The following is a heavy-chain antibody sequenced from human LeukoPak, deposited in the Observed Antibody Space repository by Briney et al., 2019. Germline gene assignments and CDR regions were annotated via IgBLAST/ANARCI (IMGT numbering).Heavy chain of an antibody. CDR1: GYTFTSYG. J-gene: IGHJ4*02. CDR2: ISAYNGNT. D-gene: IGHD5-24*01. Sequence: ASVKVSCKASGYTFTSYGISWVRQAPGQGLEWMGWISAYNGNTNYAQKFQGRVTMTRDTSISTAYMELSRLRSDDTAVYYCARDGDGYNFGYYWGQGTLVTVSS. CDR3: ARDGDGYNFGYY. V-gene: IGHV1-18*01.